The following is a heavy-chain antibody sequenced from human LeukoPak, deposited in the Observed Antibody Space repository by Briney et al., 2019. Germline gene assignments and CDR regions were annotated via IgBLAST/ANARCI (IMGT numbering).Heavy chain of an antibody. CDR3: ARVGYCTNGVCYDAFDI. V-gene: IGHV1-18*01. CDR1: GYTFTSYG. CDR2: ISAYNGNT. Sequence: GASVKVSCKASGYTFTSYGISWVRRAPGQGLEWMGWISAYNGNTNYAQKLQGRVTMTTDTSTSTAYMELRSLRSDDTAVYYCARVGYCTNGVCYDAFDIWGQGTMVTVSS. D-gene: IGHD2-8*01. J-gene: IGHJ3*02.